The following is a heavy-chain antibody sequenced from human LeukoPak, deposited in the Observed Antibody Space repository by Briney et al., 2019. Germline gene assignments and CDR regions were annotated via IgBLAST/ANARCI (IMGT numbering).Heavy chain of an antibody. V-gene: IGHV3-21*01. CDR3: ARDGCSWYPDRSH. CDR2: ISSSSSYI. Sequence: GGSLRLSCAASGFTFSSYSIHWVRQAPGKGLEWVSSISSSSSYIYYADSVKGRFTISRDNAKNSLYLQMNSLRAEDTAVYYCARDGCSWYPDRSHWGQGTLVTVSS. CDR1: GFTFSSYS. J-gene: IGHJ4*02. D-gene: IGHD6-13*01.